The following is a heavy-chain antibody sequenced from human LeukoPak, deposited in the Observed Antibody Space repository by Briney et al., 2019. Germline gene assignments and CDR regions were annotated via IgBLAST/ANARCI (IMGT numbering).Heavy chain of an antibody. CDR3: ARGDGSGWPLDY. V-gene: IGHV4-59*01. CDR2: IYYSGST. Sequence: SETLSLTCTVSGGSINSYYWSWIRQPPGKGLEWIGYIYYSGSTNYNPSLKSRVTISVDTSKNQFSLKLSSVTAADTAVYYCARGDGSGWPLDYWGQGTLVTVSS. D-gene: IGHD6-19*01. J-gene: IGHJ4*02. CDR1: GGSINSYY.